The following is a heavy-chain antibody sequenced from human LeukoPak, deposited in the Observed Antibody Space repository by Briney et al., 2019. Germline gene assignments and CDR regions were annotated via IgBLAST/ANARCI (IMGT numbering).Heavy chain of an antibody. D-gene: IGHD3-3*01. CDR3: ARHQGVVDL. CDR2: INHSGST. V-gene: IGHV4-34*01. CDR1: GGSFSGYY. Sequence: SETLSLTCAVYGGSFSGYYWSWIRQPPGKGLEWIGEINHSGSTNYNASLKSRVTISVDTSKNQFSLKLSSVTAADTAVYYCARHQGVVDLWGRGSLVTVSS. J-gene: IGHJ2*01.